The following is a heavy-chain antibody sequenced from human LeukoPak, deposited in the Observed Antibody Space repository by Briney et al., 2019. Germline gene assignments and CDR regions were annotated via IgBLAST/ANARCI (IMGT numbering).Heavy chain of an antibody. Sequence: GESLKISCKGSGYSFTSYWIGWVRQMPGKGLEWVGRIRSKANSYATAYAASVKGRFTISRDDSKNTAYLQMNSLKTEDTAVYYCAKGSKAAAGSRPYNWFDPWGQGTLVTVSS. V-gene: IGHV3-73*01. CDR3: AKGSKAAAGSRPYNWFDP. J-gene: IGHJ5*02. CDR2: IRSKANSYAT. D-gene: IGHD6-13*01. CDR1: GYSFTSYW.